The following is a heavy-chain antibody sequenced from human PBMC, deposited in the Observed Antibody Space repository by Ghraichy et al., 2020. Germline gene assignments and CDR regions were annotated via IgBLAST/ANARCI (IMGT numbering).Heavy chain of an antibody. Sequence: SQTLSLTCTVSGGSISSGGYYWSWIRQHPGEGLEWIGYIYYSGSTYYNPSLKSRVTISVDTSKNQFSLKLSSVTAADTAVYYCAKGRIAARNNWFDPWGQGTLVTVSS. CDR3: AKGRIAARNNWFDP. CDR1: GGSISSGGYY. CDR2: IYYSGST. D-gene: IGHD6-13*01. J-gene: IGHJ5*02. V-gene: IGHV4-31*02.